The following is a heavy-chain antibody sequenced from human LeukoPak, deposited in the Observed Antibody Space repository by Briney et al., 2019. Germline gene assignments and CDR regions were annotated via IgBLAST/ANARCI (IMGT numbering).Heavy chain of an antibody. CDR2: ISSNGGST. V-gene: IGHV3-64*01. CDR1: KFAFSNYA. Sequence: AGGSLRLSCAASKFAFSNYAMHWVRKAPPQGLEYVSAISSNGGSTYYANSVKGRFTISRDNSKNTLYLQMGSLRTEDMAVYYCARSYYYDSSGYTGGFDYWGQGTLVTVSS. CDR3: ARSYYYDSSGYTGGFDY. J-gene: IGHJ4*02. D-gene: IGHD3-22*01.